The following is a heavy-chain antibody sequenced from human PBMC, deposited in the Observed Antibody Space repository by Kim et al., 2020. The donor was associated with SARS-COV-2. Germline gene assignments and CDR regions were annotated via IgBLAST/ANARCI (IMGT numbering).Heavy chain of an antibody. V-gene: IGHV1-69*13. CDR3: ARAGGYCSSTSCSYGHFDY. D-gene: IGHD2-2*01. Sequence: SVKVSCKASGGTFSSYAISWVRQAPGQGLEWMGGIIPIFGTANYAQKFQGRVTITADESTSTAYMELSSLRSEDTAVYYCARAGGYCSSTSCSYGHFDYWGQGTLVTVSS. CDR2: IIPIFGTA. CDR1: GGTFSSYA. J-gene: IGHJ4*02.